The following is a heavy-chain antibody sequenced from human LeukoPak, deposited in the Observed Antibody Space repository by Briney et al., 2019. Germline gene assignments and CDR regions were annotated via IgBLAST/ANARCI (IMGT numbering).Heavy chain of an antibody. V-gene: IGHV1-18*04. CDR3: ARELAAAGTAPFDY. CDR2: ISAYNGNT. Sequence: RASVKVSCKASGYTFTSYGISWVRQAPGQGLEWMGWISAYNGNTNYAQKLQGRVTMTTDTSTSTAYMELRSLRSDDTAVYYCARELAAAGTAPFDYWGQGTLVTVSS. CDR1: GYTFTSYG. D-gene: IGHD6-13*01. J-gene: IGHJ4*02.